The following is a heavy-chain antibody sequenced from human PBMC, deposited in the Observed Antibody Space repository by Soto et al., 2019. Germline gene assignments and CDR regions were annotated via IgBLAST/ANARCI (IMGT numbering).Heavy chain of an antibody. CDR2: ISASGGHT. CDR3: GKDPNGDYVGAHDM. J-gene: IGHJ3*02. Sequence: ESGGSLVQPGGSLRLSCAASGFTFSRYAMSWVRQAPGAGLEWVSGISASGGHTYYADSVKGRFTISRDNSRNTVFLQMNSLTAEDTALYYCGKDPNGDYVGAHDMWGRGTMVTVSS. CDR1: GFTFSRYA. V-gene: IGHV3-23*01. D-gene: IGHD4-17*01.